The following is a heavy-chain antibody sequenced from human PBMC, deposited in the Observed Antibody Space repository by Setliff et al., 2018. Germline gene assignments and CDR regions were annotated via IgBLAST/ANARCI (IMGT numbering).Heavy chain of an antibody. Sequence: ASVKVSCKASGHTFTSYGISWVRQAPGQGLEWMGWISAYNGNTNYAQKLQGRVTMTTDTSTSTAYMELRSLRSDDTAVYYCARGYYYDSSGPAAFDIWGQGTMVTVSS. V-gene: IGHV1-18*01. CDR2: ISAYNGNT. J-gene: IGHJ3*02. D-gene: IGHD3-22*01. CDR1: GHTFTSYG. CDR3: ARGYYYDSSGPAAFDI.